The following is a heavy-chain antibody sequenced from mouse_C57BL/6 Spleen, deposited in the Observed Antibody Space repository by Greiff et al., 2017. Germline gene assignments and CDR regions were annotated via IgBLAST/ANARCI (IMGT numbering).Heavy chain of an antibody. V-gene: IGHV1-19*01. CDR3: EKGGAYYGNWAYAMDY. CDR2: INPYNGGT. J-gene: IGHJ4*01. CDR1: GYTFTDYY. D-gene: IGHD2-10*01. Sequence: EVQLQQSGPVLVKPGASVKMSCTASGYTFTDYYMNWVKQSHGKSLEWIGVINPYNGGTSHNQKYKGKATLTVDRSYSTAYMELNSMTSEESAVYYCEKGGAYYGNWAYAMDYWGQGTSVTVSS.